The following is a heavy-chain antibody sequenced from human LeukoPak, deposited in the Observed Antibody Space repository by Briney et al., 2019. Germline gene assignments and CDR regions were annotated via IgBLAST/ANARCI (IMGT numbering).Heavy chain of an antibody. Sequence: KASETLSLTCTVSGGSISSYYWSWIRQPPGKGLEWVGYIYYSGSTNYNPSLKSRVTISVDTSKNQFSLKLSSVTAADTAVYYCARESRVYDFWSGYRCYFDYWGQGTLVTVSS. CDR1: GGSISSYY. V-gene: IGHV4-59*01. CDR3: ARESRVYDFWSGYRCYFDY. J-gene: IGHJ4*02. CDR2: IYYSGST. D-gene: IGHD3-3*01.